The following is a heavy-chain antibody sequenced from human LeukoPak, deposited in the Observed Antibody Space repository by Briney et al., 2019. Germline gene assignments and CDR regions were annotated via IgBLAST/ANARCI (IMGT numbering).Heavy chain of an antibody. CDR1: GCTFSSHA. CDR2: IDISGDST. CDR3: ANEIRPNDY. D-gene: IGHD4/OR15-4a*01. J-gene: IGHJ4*02. V-gene: IGHV3-23*05. Sequence: GGSLRLSCVVSGCTFSSHAMFWVRQAPARGLEWVSSIDISGDSTSYADSVKGRFTISRDNSKNTLLLQMDSLRAEDSAIYYCANEIRPNDYWGQGTLVTVSS.